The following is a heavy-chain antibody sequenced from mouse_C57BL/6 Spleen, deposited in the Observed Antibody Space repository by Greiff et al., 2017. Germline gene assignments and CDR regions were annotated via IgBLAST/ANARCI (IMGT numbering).Heavy chain of an antibody. J-gene: IGHJ4*01. Sequence: EVQLVESGGGLVQPKGSLKLSCAASGFSFNTYAMNWVRQAPGTGLEWVARIRSKSNNYATYYADSVKDRFTISRDDSESMLYLQMNNLKTEDTAMYYCVRHVLPYAMDYWGQGTSVTVSS. V-gene: IGHV10-1*01. CDR2: IRSKSNNYAT. D-gene: IGHD1-1*01. CDR1: GFSFNTYA. CDR3: VRHVLPYAMDY.